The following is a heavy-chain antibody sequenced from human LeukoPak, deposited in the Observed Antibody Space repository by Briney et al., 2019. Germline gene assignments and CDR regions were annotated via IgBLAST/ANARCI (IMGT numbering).Heavy chain of an antibody. V-gene: IGHV1-46*01. Sequence: ASVKVSCKASGYTFTSYGISWVRQAPGQGLEWMGIINPSGGSTSYAQKFQGRVTMTRDTSTSTVYMELSSLRSEDTAVYYCARGDPDISFGVAGEAFDIWGQGTMVTVSS. D-gene: IGHD3-3*01. CDR2: INPSGGST. J-gene: IGHJ3*02. CDR1: GYTFTSYG. CDR3: ARGDPDISFGVAGEAFDI.